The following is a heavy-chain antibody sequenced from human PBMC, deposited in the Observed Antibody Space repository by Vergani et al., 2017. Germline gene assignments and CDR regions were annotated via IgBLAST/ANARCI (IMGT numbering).Heavy chain of an antibody. CDR1: GGSFSGYY. Sequence: QVHLQQWGAGLLKPSETLSLTCAVYGGSFSGYYWSWIRQPPGKGLEWIGEINHSGITNYNPSLKSRVTISVDTSKNQFSLTLSSVTAADTAVYYCASQPHRIAARAPYYYYMDVWGKGTTVTVSS. J-gene: IGHJ6*03. CDR3: ASQPHRIAARAPYYYYMDV. CDR2: INHSGIT. V-gene: IGHV4-34*01. D-gene: IGHD6-6*01.